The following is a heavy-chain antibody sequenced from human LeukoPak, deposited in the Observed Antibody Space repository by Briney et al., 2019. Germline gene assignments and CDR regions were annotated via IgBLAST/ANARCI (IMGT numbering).Heavy chain of an antibody. CDR3: AREGHYDILTGYSPVEYYFYYMDV. CDR1: GFTFSHYG. V-gene: IGHV3-30*04. D-gene: IGHD3-9*01. CDR2: ISSDGVEK. Sequence: QPGRSLRLSCEASGFTFSHYGIHWVRQTPCKGLEWVAAISSDGVEKHYADSVKGRFTISRDNSKSTLYLQMNSLRAEDTALYYCAREGHYDILTGYSPVEYYFYYMDVWGKGTTVTVSS. J-gene: IGHJ6*03.